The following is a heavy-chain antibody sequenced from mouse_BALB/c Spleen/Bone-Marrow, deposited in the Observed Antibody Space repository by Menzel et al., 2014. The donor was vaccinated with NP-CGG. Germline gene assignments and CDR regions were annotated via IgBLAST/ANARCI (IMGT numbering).Heavy chain of an antibody. CDR2: IDPSDSET. J-gene: IGHJ1*01. V-gene: IGHV1-69*02. D-gene: IGHD1-1*01. CDR3: ARGYYGRTYGWYFDV. Sequence: VQLQQSGAEFVKPGAPVKLSCKASGYTFTNYWMNWVKQRPGRGLEWIGRIDPSDSETHYNQKFKDKATLTGDKSSSTAYIQLSSLTSEDSAVYYCARGYYGRTYGWYFDVWGAGTTVTVSS. CDR1: GYTFTNYW.